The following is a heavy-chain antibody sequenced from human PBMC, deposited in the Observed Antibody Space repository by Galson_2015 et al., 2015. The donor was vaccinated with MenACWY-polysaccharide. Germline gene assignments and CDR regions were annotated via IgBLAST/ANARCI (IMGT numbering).Heavy chain of an antibody. CDR3: AKDPPRRSTVGASYFES. D-gene: IGHD1-26*01. J-gene: IGHJ4*02. CDR1: GFTFSTYA. Sequence: SLRLSCAASGFTFSTYAMSWVRQAPGKGLEWVSAISGSGDSTYHADSVKGRFTVSRNNSKNTLTLQMNSLRAEDTAIFHCAKDPPRRSTVGASYFESLGPGTLVIVSS. V-gene: IGHV3-23*01. CDR2: ISGSGDST.